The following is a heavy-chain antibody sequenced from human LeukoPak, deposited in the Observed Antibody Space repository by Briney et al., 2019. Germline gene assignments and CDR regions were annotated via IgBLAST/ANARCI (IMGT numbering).Heavy chain of an antibody. CDR2: ISYDGSNK. CDR1: GFTFSSYG. V-gene: IGHV3-30*03. Sequence: GGSLRLSCAASGFTFSSYGMHWVRQAPGKGLEWVAVISYDGSNKYYADSVKGRFTISRDNSKNMLFLQMNSLSAEDTAIYYCEREWFGETNWGQGARVTVSS. CDR3: EREWFGETN. J-gene: IGHJ4*02. D-gene: IGHD3-10*01.